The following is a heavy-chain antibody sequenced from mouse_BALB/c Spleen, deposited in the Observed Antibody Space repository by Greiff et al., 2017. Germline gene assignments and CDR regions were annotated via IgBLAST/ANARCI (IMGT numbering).Heavy chain of an antibody. CDR3: AKGGYPPRFAF. V-gene: IGHV1-74*01. CDR1: GYTFTSYW. CDR2: IDPYDSET. D-gene: IGHD2-14*01. J-gene: IGHJ3*01. Sequence: VQLQQPGAELVRPGASVKLSCKASGYTFTSYWMNWVKQRPEQGLEWIGRIDPYDSETHYNQKFKDKAILTVDKSSSTAYMQLSSLTSVDSAVYFCAKGGYPPRFAFWGQGALGPVSA.